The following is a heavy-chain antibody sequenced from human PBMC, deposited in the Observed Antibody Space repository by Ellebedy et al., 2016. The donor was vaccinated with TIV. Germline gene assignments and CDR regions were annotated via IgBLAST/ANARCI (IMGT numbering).Heavy chain of an antibody. J-gene: IGHJ4*02. V-gene: IGHV3-23*01. CDR3: AKGPTARYYFDY. CDR1: GFTFSTYA. CDR2: ISGFTGHT. Sequence: GESLKISXAVSGFTFSTYAMSWVRQAPGKGLERVSAISGFTGHTYFADSVKGRFTISRDNAKNSLYLQMNSLRTEDTALYYCAKGPTARYYFDYWGQGILVTVSS.